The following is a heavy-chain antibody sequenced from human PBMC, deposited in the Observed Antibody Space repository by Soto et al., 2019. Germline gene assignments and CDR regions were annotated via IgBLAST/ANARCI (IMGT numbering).Heavy chain of an antibody. J-gene: IGHJ4*02. Sequence: QLLQSGGGLVQPGGSLRLSCAVSGFSLGPYGVTWVRQPPEKGLEWVTGFSGGRGAIFYADSVRGRFTISRDSSTAYLQMNNLRPEDTAVYFCARWNGFGDSWGQGSLVTVSS. V-gene: IGHV3-23*01. CDR2: FSGGRGAI. D-gene: IGHD1-1*01. CDR3: ARWNGFGDS. CDR1: GFSLGPYG.